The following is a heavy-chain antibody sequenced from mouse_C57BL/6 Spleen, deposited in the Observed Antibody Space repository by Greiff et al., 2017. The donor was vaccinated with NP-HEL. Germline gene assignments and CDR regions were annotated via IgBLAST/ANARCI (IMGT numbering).Heavy chain of an antibody. CDR1: GYTFTSYW. Sequence: QVQLQQPGAELVMPGASVKLSCKASGYTFTSYWMHWVKQRPGQGLEWIGEIDPSDSYTNYNQKFKGKSTLTVDKSSSTAYMQLSSLTSEDSAVYYCARKAYYSNYEYCDVWGTGTTVTVSS. D-gene: IGHD2-5*01. CDR2: IDPSDSYT. CDR3: ARKAYYSNYEYCDV. V-gene: IGHV1-69*01. J-gene: IGHJ1*03.